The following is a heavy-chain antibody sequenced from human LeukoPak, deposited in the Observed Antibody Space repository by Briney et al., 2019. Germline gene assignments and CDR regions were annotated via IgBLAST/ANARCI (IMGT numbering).Heavy chain of an antibody. V-gene: IGHV1-46*01. D-gene: IGHD6-19*01. J-gene: IGHJ4*02. CDR3: ARANDSSGWCSFLFDY. CDR2: INPSGGST. Sequence: ASVKVSCKASGYTFTSYYMHWVRQAPGQGLEWMGIINPSGGSTSYAQKFQGRVTMTRDTSTSTVYMELSSLRSEDTAVYYCARANDSSGWCSFLFDYWGQGTLVTVSS. CDR1: GYTFTSYY.